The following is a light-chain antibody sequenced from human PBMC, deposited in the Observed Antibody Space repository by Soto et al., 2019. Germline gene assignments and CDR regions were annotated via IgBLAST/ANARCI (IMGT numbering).Light chain of an antibody. CDR1: QSISSS. V-gene: IGKV1-39*01. J-gene: IGKJ4*01. CDR2: TAS. Sequence: DIQMTQSPSSLSASVGDRVTITCRASQSISSSLNWYQQKPGKPPKLLIYTASTLQSGVPPRFSGSGSGTDFTLTISSLQPEDFATYYCQQSYNTPLTFGGGTKVEIQ. CDR3: QQSYNTPLT.